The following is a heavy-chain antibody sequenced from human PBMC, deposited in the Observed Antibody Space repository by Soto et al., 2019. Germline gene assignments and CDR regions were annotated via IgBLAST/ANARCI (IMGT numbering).Heavy chain of an antibody. V-gene: IGHV3-33*01. CDR1: GFTFSSYG. Sequence: HPGGSLRLSCAASGFTFSSYGMHWVRQAPGKGLEWVAVIWYDGSNKYYADSVKGRFTISRDNSKNTLYLQMNSLRAEDTAVYYCARELSEELWLLAYWGQGTLVTVSS. J-gene: IGHJ4*02. CDR2: IWYDGSNK. D-gene: IGHD5-12*01. CDR3: ARELSEELWLLAY.